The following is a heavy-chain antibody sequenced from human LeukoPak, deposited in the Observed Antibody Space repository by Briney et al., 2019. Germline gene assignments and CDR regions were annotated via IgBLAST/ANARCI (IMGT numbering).Heavy chain of an antibody. CDR2: INPSGGST. CDR1: GYTFTSYY. CDR3: ARDLGYCSGGSCYPYYYMDV. Sequence: GASVKDSCKASGYTFTSYYMHWVREAPGQGLEWMGIINPSGGSTSYAQKFQGRVTMTRDMSTSTVYMELSSLRSEDTAVYYCARDLGYCSGGSCYPYYYMDVWGKGTTVTVSS. D-gene: IGHD2-15*01. V-gene: IGHV1-46*01. J-gene: IGHJ6*03.